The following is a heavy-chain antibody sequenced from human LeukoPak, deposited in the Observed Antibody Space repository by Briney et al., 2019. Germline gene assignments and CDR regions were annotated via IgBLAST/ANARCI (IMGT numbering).Heavy chain of an antibody. J-gene: IGHJ4*02. CDR1: GFTFSSYA. Sequence: GGSLGLSCAASGFTFSSYAMSWVRQAPGKGLEWVSAISGSGGSTYYADSVKGRFTISRDSSKNTLYLQMNSLRAEDTAVYYCAKNGGWGTVTIFDCWGQGTLVTVSS. CDR3: AKNGGWGTVTIFDC. V-gene: IGHV3-23*01. D-gene: IGHD4-11*01. CDR2: ISGSGGST.